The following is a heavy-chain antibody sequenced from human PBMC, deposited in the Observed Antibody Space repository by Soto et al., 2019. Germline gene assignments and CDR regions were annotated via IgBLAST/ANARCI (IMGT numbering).Heavy chain of an antibody. D-gene: IGHD3-16*01. CDR1: GGSISSSSYY. CDR2: IYYSGST. Sequence: PSETLSLTCTVSGGSISSSSYYWGWIRQPPGKGLEWIGSIYYSGSTYYNPSLKSRVTISVDTSKNQFSLKLSSVTAADTAVYYCARHLGRLPDPNWFDPWGQGTLVTVSS. J-gene: IGHJ5*02. V-gene: IGHV4-39*01. CDR3: ARHLGRLPDPNWFDP.